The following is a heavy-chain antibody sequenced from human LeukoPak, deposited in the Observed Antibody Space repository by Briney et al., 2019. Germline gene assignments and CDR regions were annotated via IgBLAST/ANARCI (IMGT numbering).Heavy chain of an antibody. D-gene: IGHD2-2*01. CDR2: INGGGDST. CDR1: GFLFRGYV. V-gene: IGHV3-23*01. CDR3: ARGHCSSTSCYYYYGMDV. Sequence: GGSLRLSCAASGFLFRGYVMTWIRQAPGQGLQWVSTINGGGDSTYYADSVKGRFTISRDNAQNTLYLQMNSLRDEDTAVYYCARGHCSSTSCYYYYGMDVRGQGTTVTVSS. J-gene: IGHJ6*02.